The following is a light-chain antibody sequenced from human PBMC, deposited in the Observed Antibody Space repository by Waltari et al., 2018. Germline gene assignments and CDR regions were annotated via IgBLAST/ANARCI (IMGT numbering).Light chain of an antibody. V-gene: IGLV4-69*01. CDR2: VNSDGSH. CDR3: QTGGHGTWV. J-gene: IGLJ3*02. Sequence: HLALTHSPSPSASLRASVSLARTLSSRHTSHILAWLPQQPEKGPRYLMKVNSDGSHSKGDEIPDRFSGSGSGAERYLTISSVQSEDEADYYCQTGGHGTWVFGGGTKLTVL. CDR1: SRHTSHI.